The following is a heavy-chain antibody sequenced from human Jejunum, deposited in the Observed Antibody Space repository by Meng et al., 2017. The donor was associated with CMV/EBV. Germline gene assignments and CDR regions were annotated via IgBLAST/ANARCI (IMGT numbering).Heavy chain of an antibody. D-gene: IGHD6-25*01. J-gene: IGHJ4*02. Sequence: QVQLVESGGVWATPGGSLILSCVASGFTFTDYYMSWIRQAPGRGLECISYISPNSADTNYADSVKGRFTISRDNARNSLYLQMDSLTVEDSAVYYCAKTARLFDYWGQGTLVTVSS. CDR2: ISPNSADT. CDR3: AKTARLFDY. V-gene: IGHV3-11*05. CDR1: GFTFTDYY.